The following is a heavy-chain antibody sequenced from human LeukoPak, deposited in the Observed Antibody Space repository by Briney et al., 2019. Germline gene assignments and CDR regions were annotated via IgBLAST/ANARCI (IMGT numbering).Heavy chain of an antibody. CDR3: AKETYCGGDCSRDFQH. D-gene: IGHD2-21*02. V-gene: IGHV3-23*01. CDR2: ISGSGGST. CDR1: GFTFSSYA. J-gene: IGHJ1*01. Sequence: GGSLRLSCAASGFTFSSYAMSWVRQAPGKGLEWVSAISGSGGSTYYADSVKGRFTISRDNSKNTLYLQMNSLRAEDTAVYYCAKETYCGGDCSRDFQHWGQGTLVTVSS.